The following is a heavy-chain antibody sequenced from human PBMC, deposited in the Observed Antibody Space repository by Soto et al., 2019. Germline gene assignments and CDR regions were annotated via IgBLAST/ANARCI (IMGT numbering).Heavy chain of an antibody. CDR2: THYSGAT. J-gene: IGHJ3*02. Sequence: QVQLQESGPKLLKPSETLSLTCSVSGASLRNEVHYWSWIRQRPGKGLDWIGYTHYSGATSYSPSLKSRITISADTSKNQFSLKLTSVTAADTAVYFCARDGGLGPKGYALEIWGQGTVFTVSS. V-gene: IGHV4-31*03. D-gene: IGHD3-16*01. CDR3: ARDGGLGPKGYALEI. CDR1: GASLRNEVHY.